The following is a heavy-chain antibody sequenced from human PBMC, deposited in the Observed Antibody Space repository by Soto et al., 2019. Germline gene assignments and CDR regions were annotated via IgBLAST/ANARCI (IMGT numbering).Heavy chain of an antibody. Sequence: GGSLRLSCAASGFSFNNYAMNWVRQAPGKGLEWVSSITRDSKHTYYADSVKGRFTISRDNAKNSLYLHMDSLRAEDTALYYCAMAASTGVPYDYWGQGALVTVSS. D-gene: IGHD1-1*01. CDR2: ITRDSKHT. CDR1: GFSFNNYA. V-gene: IGHV3-21*01. CDR3: AMAASTGVPYDY. J-gene: IGHJ4*02.